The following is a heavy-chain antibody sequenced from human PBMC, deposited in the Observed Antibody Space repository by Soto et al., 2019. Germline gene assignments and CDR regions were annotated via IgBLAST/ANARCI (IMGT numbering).Heavy chain of an antibody. CDR1: GYNFANYW. CDR2: IFPGDSDT. D-gene: IGHD6-13*01. J-gene: IGHJ3*02. CDR3: AAGYTTGPDAFDI. Sequence: PGESLKISCKGSGYNFANYWIGWVRRMPGKGLEWMGMIFPGDSDTKNSPSLQGQITMSVDKSDSSAYLQWRSLKASDTAMYYCAAGYTTGPDAFDIWGQGTMVTVSS. V-gene: IGHV5-51*01.